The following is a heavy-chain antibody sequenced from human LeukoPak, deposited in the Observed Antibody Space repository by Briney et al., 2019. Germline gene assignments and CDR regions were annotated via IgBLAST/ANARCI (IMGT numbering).Heavy chain of an antibody. CDR2: IYYSGIT. CDR3: ARRGPRRRYYYDSSGPVDY. D-gene: IGHD3-22*01. Sequence: SETLSLTCTVSGVYINSSSYYWDWIRQPPGKGLEWIGSIYYSGITYYNPSLKSRVTISVDTSNNEFSLKLSSVTAVDTAVYDCARRGPRRRYYYDSSGPVDYWGQGTLVTVSS. J-gene: IGHJ4*02. V-gene: IGHV4-39*01. CDR1: GVYINSSSYY.